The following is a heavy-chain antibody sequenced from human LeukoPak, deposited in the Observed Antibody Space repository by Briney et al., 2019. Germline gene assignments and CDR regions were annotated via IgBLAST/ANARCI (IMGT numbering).Heavy chain of an antibody. CDR1: GFTFSSYS. D-gene: IGHD1-26*01. V-gene: IGHV3-21*01. CDR3: ARGVGATTKAWYY. CDR2: ISSSSSYI. J-gene: IGHJ4*02. Sequence: GGPLRLSCAASGFTFSSYSMSWVRQAPGKGLEWVSSISSSSSYIYYADSVKGRFTISRDNAKNSLYLQMNSLRAEDTAVYYCARGVGATTKAWYYWGQGTLVTVSS.